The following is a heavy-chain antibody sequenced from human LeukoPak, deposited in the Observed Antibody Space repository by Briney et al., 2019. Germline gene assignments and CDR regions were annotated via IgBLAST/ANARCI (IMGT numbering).Heavy chain of an antibody. V-gene: IGHV4-59*01. CDR2: IYYSGST. CDR3: ARSLGSSWPFDY. Sequence: SETLSLTCTVSGGSISSYYWSWIRQPPGKGLGWIGYIYYSGSTNYNPSLKSRVTISVDTSKNQFSLKLSSVTAADTAVYYCARSLGSSWPFDYWGQGTLVTVSS. J-gene: IGHJ4*02. D-gene: IGHD6-13*01. CDR1: GGSISSYY.